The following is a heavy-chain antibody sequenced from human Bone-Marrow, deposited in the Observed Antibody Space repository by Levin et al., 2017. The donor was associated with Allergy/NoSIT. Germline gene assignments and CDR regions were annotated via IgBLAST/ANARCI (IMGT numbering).Heavy chain of an antibody. CDR3: SRRVGRLPVFGVSPGNYGLDV. D-gene: IGHD3-3*01. CDR2: IYPGDSDT. J-gene: IGHJ6*02. V-gene: IGHV5-51*01. Sequence: GESLKISCQGSGYTFGSYWIAWVRQKPGKGLEWMGIIYPGDSDTRYSPSFQGQVTISADRSGSTAYLQWSSLEASDSATYYCSRRVGRLPVFGVSPGNYGLDVWGQGTTVTVSS. CDR1: GYTFGSYW.